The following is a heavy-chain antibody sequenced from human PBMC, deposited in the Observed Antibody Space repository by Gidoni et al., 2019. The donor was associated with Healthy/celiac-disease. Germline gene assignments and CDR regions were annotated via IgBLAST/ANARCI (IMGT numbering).Heavy chain of an antibody. D-gene: IGHD3-3*02. J-gene: IGHJ3*02. Sequence: EVQLVESGGGLVTPGGSLRLSCAASGFTFSTAWMNWVRQAPGNGLEWVGRIKSKTDGGTTDYAAPVKGRFTISRDDSKNTLYLQMNSLKTEDTAVYYCTTRGAISFSQMADIWGQGTMVTVSS. CDR2: IKSKTDGGTT. CDR1: GFTFSTAW. V-gene: IGHV3-15*07. CDR3: TTRGAISFSQMADI.